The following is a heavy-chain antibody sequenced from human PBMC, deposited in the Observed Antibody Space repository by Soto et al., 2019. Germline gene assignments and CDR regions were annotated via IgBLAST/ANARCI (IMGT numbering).Heavy chain of an antibody. D-gene: IGHD6-19*01. V-gene: IGHV3-15*01. CDR3: TTEASDSGWSLFDY. J-gene: IGHJ4*02. Sequence: PVGSLRLSCAASGFTFSNAWMSWVRQAPGKGLEWVGRIKSKTDGGTTDYAAPVKGRFTISRDDSKNTLYLQMNSLKTEDTAVYYCTTEASDSGWSLFDYWGQGTLVTVSS. CDR1: GFTFSNAW. CDR2: IKSKTDGGTT.